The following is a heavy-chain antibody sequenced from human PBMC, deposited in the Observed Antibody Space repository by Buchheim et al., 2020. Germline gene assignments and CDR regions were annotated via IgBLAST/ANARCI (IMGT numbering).Heavy chain of an antibody. CDR1: GFTFSDYY. V-gene: IGHV3-11*06. J-gene: IGHJ6*02. CDR3: ARDLYCSSTSCYSYYYYGMDV. CDR2: ISSSSSYT. Sequence: QVQLVESGGGLVKPGGSLRLSCAASGFTFSDYYMSWIRQAPGKGLEWVSYISSSSSYTNYADSVKGRFTISRDNAKNSLYLQMNRLRAEDTAVYYCARDLYCSSTSCYSYYYYGMDVWGQGTT. D-gene: IGHD2-2*02.